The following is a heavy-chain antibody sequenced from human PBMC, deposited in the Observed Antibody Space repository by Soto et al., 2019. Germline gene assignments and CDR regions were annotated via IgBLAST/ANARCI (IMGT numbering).Heavy chain of an antibody. CDR3: ARDSRRGDFYYYGMDV. CDR1: GFTFSSYA. CDR2: ISYDGSNK. D-gene: IGHD1-1*01. J-gene: IGHJ6*02. V-gene: IGHV3-30-3*01. Sequence: LRLSCAASGFTFSSYAMHWVRQAPGKGLEWVAVISYDGSNKYYADSVKGRFTISRDNSKNTLYLQMNSLRAEDTAVYYCARDSRRGDFYYYGMDVWGQGTTVTVSS.